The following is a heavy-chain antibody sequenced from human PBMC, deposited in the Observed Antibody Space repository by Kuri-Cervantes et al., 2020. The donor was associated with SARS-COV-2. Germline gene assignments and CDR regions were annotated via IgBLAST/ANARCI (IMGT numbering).Heavy chain of an antibody. CDR2: INPNSGGT. D-gene: IGHD3-16*01. J-gene: IGHJ3*02. CDR3: ARDGGKHIVVDAFDI. V-gene: IGHV1-2*02. CDR1: GYTFTGYY. Sequence: ASVKVSCKASGYTFTGYYVHWVRQAPGQGLEWMGWINPNSGGTNYAQKFQGRVTMTRDTSISTAYMELSRLRSDDTAVYYCARDGGKHIVVDAFDIWGQGTMVTVSS.